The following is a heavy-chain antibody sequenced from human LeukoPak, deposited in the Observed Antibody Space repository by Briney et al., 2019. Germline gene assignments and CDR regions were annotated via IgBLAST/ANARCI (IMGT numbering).Heavy chain of an antibody. J-gene: IGHJ3*02. CDR1: GGSISSYY. CDR2: IYYSGST. V-gene: IGHV4-59*08. Sequence: SKTLSLTCTVSGGSISSYYWSWIRQPPGKGLEWIGYIYYSGSTNYNPSLKSRVTISVDTSKNQFSLKLSSVTAADTAVYYCARSLEAFDIWGQGTMVTVSS. D-gene: IGHD3-16*02. CDR3: ARSLEAFDI.